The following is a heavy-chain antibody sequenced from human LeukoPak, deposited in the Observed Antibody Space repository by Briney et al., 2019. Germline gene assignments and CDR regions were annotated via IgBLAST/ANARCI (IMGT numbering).Heavy chain of an antibody. CDR1: GFTVSSNY. CDR3: AKGSGWYFPFDY. V-gene: IGHV3-53*05. D-gene: IGHD6-19*01. Sequence: GGSLRLSCAASGFTVSSNYMSWVRQAPGKGLEWVSVIYSGGSTYYADSVKGRFTISRDNAKNSLYLQMNSLRAEDTALYYCAKGSGWYFPFDYWGQGTLVTVSS. CDR2: IYSGGST. J-gene: IGHJ4*02.